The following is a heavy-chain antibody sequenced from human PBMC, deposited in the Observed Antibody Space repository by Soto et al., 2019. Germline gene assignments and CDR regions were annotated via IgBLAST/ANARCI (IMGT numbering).Heavy chain of an antibody. CDR2: MNPNSGNT. CDR3: ARIPVTTPIYYYYYMDV. Sequence: ASVKVSCKASGYTFTSYDINWVRQATGQGLEWMGWMNPNSGNTGYAQKFQGRVTMTRNTSISTAYMELSSLRSEDTAVYYCARIPVTTPIYYYYYMDVWGKGTTVTVSS. CDR1: GYTFTSYD. D-gene: IGHD4-17*01. V-gene: IGHV1-8*01. J-gene: IGHJ6*03.